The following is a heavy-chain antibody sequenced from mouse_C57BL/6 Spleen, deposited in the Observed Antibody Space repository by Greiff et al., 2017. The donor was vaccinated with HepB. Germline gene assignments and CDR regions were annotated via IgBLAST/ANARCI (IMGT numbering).Heavy chain of an antibody. Sequence: QVQLKESGPELVKPGASVKISCKASGYAFSSSWMNWVKQRPGKGLEWIGRIYPGDGDTNYNGKFKGKATLTADKSSSTAYMQLSSLTYEDSAVYYCARSAAYYSNYRYFDVWGTGTTVTVSS. CDR3: ARSAAYYSNYRYFDV. V-gene: IGHV1-82*01. J-gene: IGHJ1*03. D-gene: IGHD2-5*01. CDR2: IYPGDGDT. CDR1: GYAFSSSW.